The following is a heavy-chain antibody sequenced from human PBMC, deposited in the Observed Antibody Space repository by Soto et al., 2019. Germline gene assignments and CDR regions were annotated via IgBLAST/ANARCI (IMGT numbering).Heavy chain of an antibody. D-gene: IGHD3-22*01. J-gene: IGHJ4*02. V-gene: IGHV3-53*01. CDR1: GFTVSSNY. CDR2: IYSGGST. Sequence: EVQLVESGGGLIQPGGSLRLSCAASGFTVSSNYMSWVRQAPGKGLEWVSVIYSGGSTYYADSVKGRFTISRDNSKNTLYLQMSSLRAEDTAVYYCARAGTYYDSSGYFPYWGQGTLVTVSS. CDR3: ARAGTYYDSSGYFPY.